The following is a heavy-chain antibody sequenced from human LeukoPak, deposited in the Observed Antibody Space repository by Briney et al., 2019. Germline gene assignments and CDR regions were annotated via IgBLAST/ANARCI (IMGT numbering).Heavy chain of an antibody. Sequence: GGSLRLSCAASGFTFSSYAMHWVRQAPGKGLEWVAVISYDGSNKYYADSVKGRFTISRDNSKNTLHLQMNSLRAEDTAVYYCAAGSTAMVGFDYWGQGTLVTVSS. CDR1: GFTFSSYA. J-gene: IGHJ4*02. CDR2: ISYDGSNK. D-gene: IGHD5-18*01. CDR3: AAGSTAMVGFDY. V-gene: IGHV3-30*04.